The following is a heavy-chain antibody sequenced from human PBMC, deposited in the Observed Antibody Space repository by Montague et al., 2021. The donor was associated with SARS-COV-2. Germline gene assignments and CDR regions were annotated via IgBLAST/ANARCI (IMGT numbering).Heavy chain of an antibody. D-gene: IGHD4-17*01. CDR3: ASVYTVTYYFDY. CDR2: IYPGWKT. V-gene: IGHV4-4*09. Sequence: IYPGWKTNYNPSLKSRVTISVDPSKNQFSLKLSSVTAVDTAVYYCASVYTVTYYFDYWGRGTL. J-gene: IGHJ4*02.